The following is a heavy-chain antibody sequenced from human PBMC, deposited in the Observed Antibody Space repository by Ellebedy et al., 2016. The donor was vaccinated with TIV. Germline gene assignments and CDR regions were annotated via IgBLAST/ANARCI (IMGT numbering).Heavy chain of an antibody. CDR2: INHSGSS. CDR3: ARCPGNTAMVTCYFDY. CDR1: GGSFSGYY. V-gene: IGHV4-34*01. D-gene: IGHD5-18*01. Sequence: MPSETLSLTCAVYGGSFSGYYWSWIRQPPGTGQEWIGEINHSGSSNYNPSLKIRVTVSVDTSKNQFSLKLSPVTAADTAVYYCARCPGNTAMVTCYFDYWGQGTLVTVSS. J-gene: IGHJ4*02.